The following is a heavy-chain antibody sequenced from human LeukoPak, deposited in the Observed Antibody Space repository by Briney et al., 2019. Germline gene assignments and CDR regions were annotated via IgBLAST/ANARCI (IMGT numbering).Heavy chain of an antibody. Sequence: GGSLRLSCAASGFTFSSYSMNWVRQAPGKGLDWVSSISSSSSYIYYADSVKGRFTISRDNAKNSLYLQMNSLRAEDTAVYYCASRGSEYSSTSRLLWGQGTLVTVSS. J-gene: IGHJ4*02. CDR2: ISSSSSYI. V-gene: IGHV3-21*01. CDR3: ASRGSEYSSTSRLL. D-gene: IGHD6-6*01. CDR1: GFTFSSYS.